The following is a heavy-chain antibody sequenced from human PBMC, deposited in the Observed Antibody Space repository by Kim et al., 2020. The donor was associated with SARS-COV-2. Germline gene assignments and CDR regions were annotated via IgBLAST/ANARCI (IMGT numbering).Heavy chain of an antibody. CDR3: AREEVGAYDILTGYFRWFDP. CDR1: GGTFSSYA. CDR2: FIPIFGTA. D-gene: IGHD3-9*01. J-gene: IGHJ5*02. V-gene: IGHV1-69*13. Sequence: SVKVSCKASGGTFSSYAISWVRQAPGQGLEWMGGFIPIFGTANYAQKFQGRVTITADESTSTAYMELSSLRSEDMAVYYCAREEVGAYDILTGYFRWFDPWGQGTLVTVSS.